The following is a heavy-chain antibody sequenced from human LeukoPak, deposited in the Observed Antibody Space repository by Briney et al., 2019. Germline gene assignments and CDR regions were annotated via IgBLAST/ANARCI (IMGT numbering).Heavy chain of an antibody. CDR2: ISGHNGKT. CDR1: GYTFTSYG. D-gene: IGHD1-1*01. V-gene: IGHV1-18*01. J-gene: IGHJ4*02. CDR3: ARDSTSGTLPSDY. Sequence: ASVKVSCKASGYTFTSYGVSWVRQAPGQGLEWMGWISGHNGKTDYAKKVQGRVTMTTDTSTSTAYMELRSLRSDDTAVYYCARDSTSGTLPSDYWGQGTLVTVSS.